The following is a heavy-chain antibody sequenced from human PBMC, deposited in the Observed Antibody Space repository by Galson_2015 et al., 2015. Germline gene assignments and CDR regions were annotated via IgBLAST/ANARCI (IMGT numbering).Heavy chain of an antibody. CDR1: GFTFSSYG. CDR2: IWYDGSNK. CDR3: ARDLAPMVRGVIGY. V-gene: IGHV3-33*01. J-gene: IGHJ4*02. D-gene: IGHD3-10*01. Sequence: SLRLSCAASGFTFSSYGMHWVRQAPGKGLEWVAVIWYDGSNKYYADSVKGRFTISRDNSKNTLYLQMNSLRAEDTAVYYCARDLAPMVRGVIGYWGQGTLVTVSS.